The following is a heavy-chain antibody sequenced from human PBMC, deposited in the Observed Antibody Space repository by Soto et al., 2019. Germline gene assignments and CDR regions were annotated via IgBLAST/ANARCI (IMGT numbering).Heavy chain of an antibody. V-gene: IGHV1-46*01. CDR2: INPSGGST. Sequence: QVQLVQSGVEVKKPGASVEISCTASGYTFTSYYMHWVRQAPGQGLDWMGFINPSGGSTTYAQKFQGRVTITRDTYTSTVYMELSSLRSEDTAVYYCARDDYSNHFDYWGQGTLVTVSS. CDR1: GYTFTSYY. CDR3: ARDDYSNHFDY. J-gene: IGHJ4*02. D-gene: IGHD4-4*01.